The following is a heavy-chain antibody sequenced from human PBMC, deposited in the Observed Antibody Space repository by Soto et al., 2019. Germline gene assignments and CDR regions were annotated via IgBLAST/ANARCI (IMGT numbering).Heavy chain of an antibody. D-gene: IGHD3-10*01. Sequence: PGGSLRLSCAASGFTFSSYAMSWVRQAPGKGLEWVSAISGSGGSTYYADSVKGRFTISRDNSKNTLYLQMNSLRAEDTAVYYCAKDNSGAMTMVRGVIGLDSSDYWGQGTLVTVSS. V-gene: IGHV3-23*01. CDR1: GFTFSSYA. CDR3: AKDNSGAMTMVRGVIGLDSSDY. CDR2: ISGSGGST. J-gene: IGHJ4*02.